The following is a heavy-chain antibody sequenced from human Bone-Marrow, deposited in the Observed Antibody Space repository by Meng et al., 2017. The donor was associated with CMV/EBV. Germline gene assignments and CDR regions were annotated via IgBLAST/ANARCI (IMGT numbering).Heavy chain of an antibody. J-gene: IGHJ4*02. V-gene: IGHV1-18*01. D-gene: IGHD1-26*01. CDR1: GYTLTSYG. CDR3: ARGPSGSYFRPFDY. CDR2: ISAYNGDT. Sequence: QVQLVQSGAEVKKPGASVKVSCKASGYTLTSYGISWVRQAPGQGLEWVGWISAYNGDTNYAQKLQGRVTMTTDTSTNSAYMELRSLRSDDTAVYYCARGPSGSYFRPFDYWGQGTLVTVSS.